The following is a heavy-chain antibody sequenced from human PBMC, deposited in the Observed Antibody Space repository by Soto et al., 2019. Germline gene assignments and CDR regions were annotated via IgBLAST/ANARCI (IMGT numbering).Heavy chain of an antibody. J-gene: IGHJ4*02. CDR3: ARGGEPAAMAY. V-gene: IGHV3-74*01. Sequence: EVQLVESGGGLVQPGGSLRLSCAASGFTFSSFWMHWVRQAPGEGLVWVSRINSDGSNTNYADSVKGRFTIARDNAKNTRYLQMNGLRAEDTAVDSCARGGEPAAMAYWGQGTLVTVSS. CDR2: INSDGSNT. D-gene: IGHD2-2*01. CDR1: GFTFSSFW.